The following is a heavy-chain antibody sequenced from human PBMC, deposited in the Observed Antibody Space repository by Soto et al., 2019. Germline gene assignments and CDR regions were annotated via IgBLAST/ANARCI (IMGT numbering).Heavy chain of an antibody. J-gene: IGHJ5*02. Sequence: QPGGSLRLSCAASGFTFSSYGMHWVRQAPGKGLEWVAVISYDGSNKYYADSVKGRFTISRDNSKNTLYLQMNSLRAEDTAVYYCAKGPYGSGIRGPWFDPWGQGTLVTVSS. D-gene: IGHD3-10*01. CDR3: AKGPYGSGIRGPWFDP. V-gene: IGHV3-30*18. CDR2: ISYDGSNK. CDR1: GFTFSSYG.